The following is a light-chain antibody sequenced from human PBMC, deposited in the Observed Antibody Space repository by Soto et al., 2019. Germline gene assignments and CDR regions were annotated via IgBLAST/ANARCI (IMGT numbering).Light chain of an antibody. J-gene: IGKJ1*01. CDR1: QSVSNNY. CDR3: KQYGSSGT. CDR2: VAS. Sequence: ELLLTQSPGTLSLSPGESATLSCRASQSVSNNYLAWYQQKPGQAPRLLIYVASNRATGIQDRFSGSGSGTELTLTIRRLEPEDFAVYYCKQYGSSGTFGQGTKVDIK. V-gene: IGKV3-20*01.